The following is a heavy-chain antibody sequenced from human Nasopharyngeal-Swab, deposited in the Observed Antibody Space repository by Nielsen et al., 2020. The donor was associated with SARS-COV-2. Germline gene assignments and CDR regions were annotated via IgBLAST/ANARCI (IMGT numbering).Heavy chain of an antibody. CDR1: GFTFGNYW. V-gene: IGHV3-7*03. J-gene: IGHJ4*02. D-gene: IGHD3-3*01. Sequence: GGSLRLSCAASGFTFGNYWMSGVRESPGKGLEWVANVKQDGSEKYYVDSVKGRFTISRDNTMNSLFLQMSSLRAEDTAVYYCANFGGYYFWSGGGGFGYWGQGTLVTVSS. CDR3: ANFGGYYFWSGGGGFGY. CDR2: VKQDGSEK.